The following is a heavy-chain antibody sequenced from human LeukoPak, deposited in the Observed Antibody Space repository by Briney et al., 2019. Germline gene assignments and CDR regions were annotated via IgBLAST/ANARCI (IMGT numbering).Heavy chain of an antibody. CDR1: GGSISSSNW. CDR2: IYHSGST. CDR3: AGDSSGKYYFDY. Sequence: SETLSLTCAVSGGSISSSNWWSWVRQPPGKGLEWIGEIYHSGSTNYNPSLKSRVTISVDKSKNQFSLKLSSVTAADTAVYYCAGDSSGKYYFDYWGQGTLVTVSS. D-gene: IGHD6-19*01. V-gene: IGHV4-4*02. J-gene: IGHJ4*02.